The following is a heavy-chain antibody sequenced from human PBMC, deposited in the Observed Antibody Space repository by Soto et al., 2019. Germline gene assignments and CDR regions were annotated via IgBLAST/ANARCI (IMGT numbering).Heavy chain of an antibody. Sequence: HPGGSLRLSCAASGVTLSSNYMNWVRQAPGKGLDWVSGIYSGGTTFYADSVKGRFTISRDNSKNTLFLQMSSLRAEDTAIYYCVSDGVAVPGTANFDYWGQGTLVTVSS. CDR1: GVTLSSNY. J-gene: IGHJ4*02. CDR2: IYSGGTT. CDR3: VSDGVAVPGTANFDY. D-gene: IGHD6-19*01. V-gene: IGHV3-53*01.